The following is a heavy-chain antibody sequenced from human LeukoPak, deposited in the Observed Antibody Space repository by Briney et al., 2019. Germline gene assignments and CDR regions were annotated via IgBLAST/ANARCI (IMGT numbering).Heavy chain of an antibody. D-gene: IGHD1-26*01. J-gene: IGHJ4*02. CDR3: ASAIVGAPSPDY. V-gene: IGHV5-51*01. Sequence: GESLKISCKGSGYSFTNFWIGWVRQMPGKGLEWMGVTYPGDSDTRYSPSFRGQVTISADKSISTAYLQWSSLKASDTAMYYCASAIVGAPSPDYWGQGTLVTVSS. CDR2: TYPGDSDT. CDR1: GYSFTNFW.